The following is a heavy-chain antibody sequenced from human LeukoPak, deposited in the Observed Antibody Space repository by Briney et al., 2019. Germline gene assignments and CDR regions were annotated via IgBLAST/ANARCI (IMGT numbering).Heavy chain of an antibody. V-gene: IGHV3-21*01. CDR1: GFTFSNAW. J-gene: IGHJ4*02. CDR3: ARDVRAAAAKRIDY. D-gene: IGHD6-13*01. Sequence: KTGGSLRLSCAVTGFTFSNAWMSWVRQAPGKGLEWVSSISSSSSYIYYADSVKGRFTISRDNAKNSLYLQMNSLRAEDTAVYYCARDVRAAAAKRIDYWGQGTLVTVSS. CDR2: ISSSSSYI.